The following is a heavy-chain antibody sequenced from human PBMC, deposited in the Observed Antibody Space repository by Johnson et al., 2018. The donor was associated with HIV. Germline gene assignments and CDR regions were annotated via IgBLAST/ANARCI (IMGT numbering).Heavy chain of an antibody. CDR2: FFSSGTT. CDR1: GFSFSHYG. V-gene: IGHV3-NL1*01. CDR3: ARACRDGYTCDAFDI. D-gene: IGHD5-24*01. J-gene: IGHJ3*02. Sequence: QVQLVESGGGVVQPGGSLRLSCVASGFSFSHYGMHWVRQAPGKGLEWVSVFFSSGTTYYADSVNGRFTISRDNSKNTLFLQMNSLRADDTALYYCARACRDGYTCDAFDIWGQGTMVTVSS.